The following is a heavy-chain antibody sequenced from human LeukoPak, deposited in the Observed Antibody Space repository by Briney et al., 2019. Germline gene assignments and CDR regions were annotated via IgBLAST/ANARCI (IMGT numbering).Heavy chain of an antibody. CDR1: GFTFSSYG. V-gene: IGHV3-23*01. J-gene: IGHJ6*02. CDR2: ITGSGGST. CDR3: ARCSSTSPSLYYYGMDV. Sequence: GGSLRLSCAASGFTFSSYGMNWVRQAPGKGLEWVSSITGSGGSTYNADSVKGRFTISRDNSKNTLYLQMNSLRAEDTAVYYCARCSSTSPSLYYYGMDVWGQGTTVTVSS. D-gene: IGHD2-2*01.